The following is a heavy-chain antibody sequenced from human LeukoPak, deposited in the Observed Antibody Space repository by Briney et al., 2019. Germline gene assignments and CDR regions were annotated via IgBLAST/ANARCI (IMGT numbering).Heavy chain of an antibody. CDR2: TSFDESNK. Sequence: GGSLRLSCAASGFTFSTYAMHWVRQAPGKGLEWVAFTSFDESNKFYADSVEGRFTISRDNSKNTLFLQMHNLRVDDTAMYFCAVVAGRFPPDYWGQGTLVTVSS. CDR1: GFTFSTYA. J-gene: IGHJ4*02. CDR3: AVVAGRFPPDY. V-gene: IGHV3-30-3*01. D-gene: IGHD6-19*01.